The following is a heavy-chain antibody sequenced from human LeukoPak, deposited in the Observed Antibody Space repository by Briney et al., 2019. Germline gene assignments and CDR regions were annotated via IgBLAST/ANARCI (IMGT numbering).Heavy chain of an antibody. V-gene: IGHV3-23*01. J-gene: IGHJ3*02. CDR1: GFTFSSYA. CDR3: AKDLYYYDSSGYFPDAFDI. Sequence: GGSLRLSCAASGFTFSSYAMSLVRQAPGKGLECVSAISGSGGSTYYADSVKGRFTTSRDNSKNTLYLQMNSLRAEDTAVYYCAKDLYYYDSSGYFPDAFDIWGQGTMVTVSS. CDR2: ISGSGGST. D-gene: IGHD3-22*01.